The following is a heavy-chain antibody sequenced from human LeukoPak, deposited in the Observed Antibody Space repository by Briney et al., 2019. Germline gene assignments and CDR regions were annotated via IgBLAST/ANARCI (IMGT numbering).Heavy chain of an antibody. CDR3: ATYYVNGAGRGH. CDR2: MYLSGTT. D-gene: IGHD2-8*01. Sequence: KPSETLSLTCTVSGDSINSLDLWSWVRQPPGKGLEWIGEMYLSGTTHSNPSVKSRVTISIDKSKNQFFLNLSSVTAADTAIYYCATYYVNGAGRGHWGPGTLVTVSS. J-gene: IGHJ4*02. CDR1: GDSINSLDL. V-gene: IGHV4-4*02.